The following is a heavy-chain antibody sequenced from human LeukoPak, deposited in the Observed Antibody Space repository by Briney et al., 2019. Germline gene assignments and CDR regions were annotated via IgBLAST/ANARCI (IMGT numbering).Heavy chain of an antibody. CDR2: ISYDGSNK. CDR3: ARGKDILTGYDFFYYFDY. CDR1: GSTFSSYA. V-gene: IGHV3-30-3*01. Sequence: GGSLRLSCAASGSTFSSYAMHWVRQAPGKGLEWVAVISYDGSNKYYADSVKGRFTISRDNSKNTLYLQMNSLRAEDTAVYYCARGKDILTGYDFFYYFDYWGQGTLVTVSS. J-gene: IGHJ4*02. D-gene: IGHD3-9*01.